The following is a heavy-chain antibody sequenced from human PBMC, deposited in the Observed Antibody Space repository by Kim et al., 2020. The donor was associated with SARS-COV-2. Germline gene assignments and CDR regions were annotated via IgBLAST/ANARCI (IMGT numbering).Heavy chain of an antibody. D-gene: IGHD6-6*01. V-gene: IGHV3-11*05. CDR3: ARGGWGSSSYYYYYGMDV. CDR2: ISSSSSYT. CDR1: GFTFSDYY. Sequence: GGSLRLSCAASGFTFSDYYMSWIRQAPGKGLEWVSYISSSSSYTNYADSVKGRFTISRDNAKNSLYLQMNSLRAEDTAVYYCARGGWGSSSYYYYYGMDVWGQGTTVTVSS. J-gene: IGHJ6*02.